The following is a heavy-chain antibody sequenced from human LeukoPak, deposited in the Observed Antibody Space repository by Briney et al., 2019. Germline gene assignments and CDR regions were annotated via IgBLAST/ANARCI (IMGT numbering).Heavy chain of an antibody. CDR3: ASWTRPGDY. J-gene: IGHJ4*02. D-gene: IGHD3/OR15-3a*01. CDR2: ISSSSSYI. V-gene: IGHV3-21*01. Sequence: GGSLRLSCAASGFTFSSYSMKWVRQAPGKGLEWVSSISSSSSYIYYADSVKGRFTISRDNAKNSLYLQMNSLRAEDTAVYYCASWTRPGDYWGQGTLVTVSS. CDR1: GFTFSSYS.